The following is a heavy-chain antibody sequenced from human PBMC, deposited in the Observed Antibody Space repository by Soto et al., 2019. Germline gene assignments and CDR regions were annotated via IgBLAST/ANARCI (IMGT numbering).Heavy chain of an antibody. CDR3: ARGGHVVVVTAALDY. CDR1: GYTFTSYG. J-gene: IGHJ4*02. CDR2: ISAYNGNT. Sequence: ASVKVSCKASGYTFTSYGISWVRQAPGQGLEWMGWISAYNGNTKYAQKLQGRVTMTRDTSTSTLYMELTSLTSDDTAIYYCARGGHVVVVTAALDYWGQGTLVTVSS. V-gene: IGHV1-18*01. D-gene: IGHD2-21*02.